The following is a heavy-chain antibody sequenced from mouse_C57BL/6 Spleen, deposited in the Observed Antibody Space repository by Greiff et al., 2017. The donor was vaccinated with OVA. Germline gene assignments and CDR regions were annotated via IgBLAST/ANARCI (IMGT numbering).Heavy chain of an antibody. Sequence: VQLQQPGAELVKPGASVKLSCKASGYTFTSYWMHWVKQRPGRGLEWIGRIDPNSGGTKYNEKFKSKATLTVDKPSSTAYMQLSSLTSEDSAVYYWERGAPPPYVHYAMDYWGQGTSVTVSS. J-gene: IGHJ4*01. CDR2: IDPNSGGT. CDR3: ERGAPPPYVHYAMDY. CDR1: GYTFTSYW. V-gene: IGHV1-72*01.